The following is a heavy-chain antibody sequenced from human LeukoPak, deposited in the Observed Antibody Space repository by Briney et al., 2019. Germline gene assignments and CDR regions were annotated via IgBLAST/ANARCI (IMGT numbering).Heavy chain of an antibody. CDR2: ISAYNGNT. CDR1: GYTFTSYG. CDR3: ARVPYYYDSSGYYLFDY. V-gene: IGHV1-18*01. Sequence: GASVKVSCKASGYTFTSYGISWVRQAPGQGLEWMGWISAYNGNTNYAQKLQGRVTMTTDTSTSTAYMELRSLRSDDTAVYYCARVPYYYDSSGYYLFDYWGQGTLVTVSS. J-gene: IGHJ4*02. D-gene: IGHD3-22*01.